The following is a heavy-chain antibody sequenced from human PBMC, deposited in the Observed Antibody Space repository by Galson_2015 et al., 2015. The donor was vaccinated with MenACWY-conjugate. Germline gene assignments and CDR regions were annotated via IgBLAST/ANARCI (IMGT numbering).Heavy chain of an antibody. CDR3: ARAYCSTSSCYLDY. V-gene: IGHV4-34*01. CDR1: GESFSGYY. D-gene: IGHD2-2*01. Sequence: SETLSLTCAVYGESFSGYYWSWIRQPPGKGLEWIGEINHNGSTNYNPSLKSRVTISVDTSKNQFSLKLSSVTAADTAVYYCARAYCSTSSCYLDYWGQGTLVAVSS. CDR2: INHNGST. J-gene: IGHJ4*02.